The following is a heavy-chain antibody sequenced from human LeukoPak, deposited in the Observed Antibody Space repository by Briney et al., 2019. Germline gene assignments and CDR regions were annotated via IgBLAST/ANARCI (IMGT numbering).Heavy chain of an antibody. CDR3: ARRTETDGYNHYGMDV. J-gene: IGHJ6*02. D-gene: IGHD5-24*01. Sequence: GESLKISCKGSGYSFTSYWIGWVRQMPGKGLEWMGIIYPGDSDTRYSPSFQGQVTISADKSISTAYLQWSSLKASDTAMYYCARRTETDGYNHYGMDVWGQGTTVTVSS. CDR1: GYSFTSYW. V-gene: IGHV5-51*01. CDR2: IYPGDSDT.